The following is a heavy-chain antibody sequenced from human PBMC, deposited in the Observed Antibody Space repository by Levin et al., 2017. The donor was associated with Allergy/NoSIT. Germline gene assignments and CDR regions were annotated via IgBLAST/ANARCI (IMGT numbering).Heavy chain of an antibody. V-gene: IGHV3-74*01. D-gene: IGHD5-18*01. J-gene: IGHJ4*02. CDR2: INHDGSDT. CDR1: GFTFSSHW. CDR3: TGEAETAMAC. Sequence: GESLKISCAASGFTFSSHWLHWVRQAPGKGLEWVSGINHDGSDTRDADSVKGRFTISRDNAINTLYLQMNSLRAEDTAVYYCTGEAETAMACWGQGTLVTVSS.